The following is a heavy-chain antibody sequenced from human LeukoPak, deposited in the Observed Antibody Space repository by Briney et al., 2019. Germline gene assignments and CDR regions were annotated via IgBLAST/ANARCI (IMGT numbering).Heavy chain of an antibody. D-gene: IGHD1-26*01. CDR2: IYNSGNT. CDR3: ARERLGGSYYRPVDY. J-gene: IGHJ4*02. V-gene: IGHV4-39*07. CDR1: GDSIRKSRYY. Sequence: PSETLSLTCTVSGDSIRKSRYYWGWIRQPPGKGLEWIGSIYNSGNTYFNPSLKSRVTISVDTSKNQFSLKLSSVSAEDTALYYCARERLGGSYYRPVDYWGQGTLVTVSS.